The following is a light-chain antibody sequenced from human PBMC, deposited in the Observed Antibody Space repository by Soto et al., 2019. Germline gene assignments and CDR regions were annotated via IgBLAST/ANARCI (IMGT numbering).Light chain of an antibody. J-gene: IGLJ1*01. Sequence: QSALTQPASVSGSPGQSITISCTGTTSDVGSHNLVSWYQQHPGKAPKLVISEVTQRPSGVSDRFSGSKSGITASLTISGLQPEDEADYYCCSYAGGRTYVFGSGTKVTVL. CDR2: EVT. CDR1: TSDVGSHNL. V-gene: IGLV2-23*02. CDR3: CSYAGGRTYV.